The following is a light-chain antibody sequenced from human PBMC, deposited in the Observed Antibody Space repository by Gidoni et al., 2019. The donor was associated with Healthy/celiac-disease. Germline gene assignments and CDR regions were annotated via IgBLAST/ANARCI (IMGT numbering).Light chain of an antibody. J-gene: IGLJ2*01. CDR1: SSDVGGSNY. V-gene: IGLV2-14*01. CDR3: SSYTSSSIRV. CDR2: EVS. Sequence: QSALPQPASVSGSPGQSITICCTGTSSDVGGSNYDSWYQQHPGKAPKLMIYEVSKRPSGVSNLFAGTKAGNTASMTIAGLQAEDEADYYCSSYTSSSIRVFGGGTKLTVL.